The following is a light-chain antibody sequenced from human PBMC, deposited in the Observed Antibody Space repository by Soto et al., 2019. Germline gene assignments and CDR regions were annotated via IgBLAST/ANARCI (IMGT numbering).Light chain of an antibody. Sequence: EIVMTQSPATLSVSPGARATLSCRASQSVSSNLAWYQQKPGQAPRLLIYGASTRATGIPARFSGSGSGTEFTLTISSLQSEDFAVYYCQQWEAFGQGTKVEIK. CDR1: QSVSSN. J-gene: IGKJ1*01. CDR2: GAS. V-gene: IGKV3-15*01. CDR3: QQWEA.